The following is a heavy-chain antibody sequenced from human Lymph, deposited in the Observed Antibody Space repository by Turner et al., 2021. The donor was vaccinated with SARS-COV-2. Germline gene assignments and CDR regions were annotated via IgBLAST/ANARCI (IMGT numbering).Heavy chain of an antibody. V-gene: IGHV3-53*01. CDR3: ARVLPYGEYVDY. D-gene: IGHD4-17*01. Sequence: EVQLVESGGGLIQPGGSLRLSCAASGFIVSSNYMSWVRQAPGKGLEWVSLIYSGGSTYYADSVKGRFTISRDNSKNTLYRKRNSLRAEETAVYYCARVLPYGEYVDYWGQGTLVTVSS. CDR2: IYSGGST. J-gene: IGHJ4*02. CDR1: GFIVSSNY.